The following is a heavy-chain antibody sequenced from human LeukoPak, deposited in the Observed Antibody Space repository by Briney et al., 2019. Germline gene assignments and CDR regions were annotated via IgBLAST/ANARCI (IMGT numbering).Heavy chain of an antibody. CDR3: ARPGYCSGGSCSSVDY. V-gene: IGHV3-73*01. Sequence: GGSLRLSCAASGFTFSGSAMHWVRQASGKGLEWVGRIRSKANSYATAYAASVKGRFTISRDDSKNTAYQQMNSLKTEDTAVYYCARPGYCSGGSCSSVDYWGQGTLVTVSS. D-gene: IGHD2-15*01. CDR1: GFTFSGSA. J-gene: IGHJ4*02. CDR2: IRSKANSYAT.